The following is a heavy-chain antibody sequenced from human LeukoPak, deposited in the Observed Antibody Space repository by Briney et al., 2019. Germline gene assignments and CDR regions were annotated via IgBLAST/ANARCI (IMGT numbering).Heavy chain of an antibody. V-gene: IGHV3-20*04. Sequence: GGSLRLSCAASGFTFDDYVMSWVRQVPGKGLDWVSGINWNGGSTGYADFVKGRFTISRDNPKNSLYLQMNSLRAEDTALYYCARESRWFGEFNDAFDIWGQGTMVTVSS. J-gene: IGHJ3*02. CDR3: ARESRWFGEFNDAFDI. CDR2: INWNGGST. CDR1: GFTFDDYV. D-gene: IGHD3-10*01.